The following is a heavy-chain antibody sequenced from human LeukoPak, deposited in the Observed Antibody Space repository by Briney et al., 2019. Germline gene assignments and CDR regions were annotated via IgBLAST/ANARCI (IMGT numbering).Heavy chain of an antibody. Sequence: GASVKVSCKASGYTFTGHYMHWVRQAPGQGLEWMGWINPNSGGTNYAQKFQGWVTMTRDTSISTAYMELSRLRSDDTAVYYCARDSSVEDYDILTGYYRGWFDPWGQGTLVTVSS. CDR3: ARDSSVEDYDILTGYYRGWFDP. D-gene: IGHD3-9*01. CDR1: GYTFTGHY. CDR2: INPNSGGT. J-gene: IGHJ5*02. V-gene: IGHV1-2*04.